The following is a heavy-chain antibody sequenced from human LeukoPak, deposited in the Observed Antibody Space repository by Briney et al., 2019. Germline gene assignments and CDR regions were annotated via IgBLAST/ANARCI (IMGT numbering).Heavy chain of an antibody. CDR1: GGSFSGYY. D-gene: IGHD3-10*01. V-gene: IGHV4-34*01. Sequence: SETLSLTCAVYGGSFSGYYWSWIRQPPGKGLEWIGEINHSGSTNYNPSLKSRVTISVDTSKNQFSLKLSSVTEADTDVYYCARAGTITMVRGVITDYWGQGTLVTVSS. CDR2: INHSGST. CDR3: ARAGTITMVRGVITDY. J-gene: IGHJ4*02.